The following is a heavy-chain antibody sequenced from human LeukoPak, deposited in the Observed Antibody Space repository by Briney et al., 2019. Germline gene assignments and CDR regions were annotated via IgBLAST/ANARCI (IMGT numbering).Heavy chain of an antibody. V-gene: IGHV4-59*01. CDR2: IYYSGST. J-gene: IGHJ4*02. D-gene: IGHD2-8*01. Sequence: PSETLSLTCTVSGGSISSYCWSWIRQPPGKGLEWIGYIYYSGSTNYNPSLKSRVTISIDTSKNQFSLKLSSVTAADTAVYYCARNEINGDYYFDYWGQGTLVTVSS. CDR3: ARNEINGDYYFDY. CDR1: GGSISSYC.